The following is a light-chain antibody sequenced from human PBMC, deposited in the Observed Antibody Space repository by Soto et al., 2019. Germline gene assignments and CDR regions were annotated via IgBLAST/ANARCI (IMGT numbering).Light chain of an antibody. J-gene: IGKJ4*01. CDR2: AAS. Sequence: DILIRQSPSSLSASVGDRDTITCRASQGISKYLAWYQQKPGKVPKLLICAASTLQSGVPSRFSGSGSGTDFTLTISSLQPEDVATYYCQKYNSAPLTFGGGTKVEIK. V-gene: IGKV1-27*01. CDR3: QKYNSAPLT. CDR1: QGISKY.